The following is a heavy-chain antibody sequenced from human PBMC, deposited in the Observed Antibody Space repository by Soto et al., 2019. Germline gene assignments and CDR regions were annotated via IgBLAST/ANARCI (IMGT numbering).Heavy chain of an antibody. CDR1: GFTFSSYG. J-gene: IGHJ6*02. Sequence: QVQLVESGGGVVQPGRSLRLSCAASGFTFSSYGMHWVRQAPGKGLEWVAVISYDGSNKYYADTVKGRFTISRDNSNNAQYLQMNSLRAEDTVVYYCAKGPAIVLVPAAMNYYYGMDVWGQGTTVTVSS. D-gene: IGHD2-2*01. CDR2: ISYDGSNK. CDR3: AKGPAIVLVPAAMNYYYGMDV. V-gene: IGHV3-30*18.